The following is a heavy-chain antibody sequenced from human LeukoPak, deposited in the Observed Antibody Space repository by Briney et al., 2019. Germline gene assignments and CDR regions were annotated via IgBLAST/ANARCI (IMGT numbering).Heavy chain of an antibody. V-gene: IGHV4-59*08. J-gene: IGHJ5*02. CDR2: GST. Sequence: SETLSLTCTVSGGSISSYYWSWIRQPPGKGLEWIGGSTNYNPSLKSRVTLSVDTSKNQFSPKLSSVTAADTAVYYCARHRYYYDSSGYYYWFDPWGQGTLVTVSS. D-gene: IGHD3-22*01. CDR1: GGSISSYY. CDR3: ARHRYYYDSSGYYYWFDP.